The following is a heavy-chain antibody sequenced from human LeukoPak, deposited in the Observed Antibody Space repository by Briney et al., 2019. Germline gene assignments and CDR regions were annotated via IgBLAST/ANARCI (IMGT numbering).Heavy chain of an antibody. CDR1: GSTFSSYW. CDR2: IKQDGSEK. V-gene: IGHV3-7*01. D-gene: IGHD3-22*01. Sequence: SGGSLRLSCAASGSTFSSYWMSWVRQAPGKGLEWVANIKQDGSEKYYVDSVKGRFTISRDNAKNSLYLQMNSLRAEDTAVYYCARAPYYYDSSGYQGYYYYYYMDVWGKGTTVTVSS. J-gene: IGHJ6*03. CDR3: ARAPYYYDSSGYQGYYYYYYMDV.